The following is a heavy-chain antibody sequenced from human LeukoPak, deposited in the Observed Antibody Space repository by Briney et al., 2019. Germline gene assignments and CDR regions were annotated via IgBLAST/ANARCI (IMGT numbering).Heavy chain of an antibody. D-gene: IGHD6-6*01. CDR3: ARERIAARRNWFDP. Sequence: SETLSLTCTVSGGSISSYYWSWIRQPPGKGQEWIGYIYYSGSTNYNPSLKSRVTISVDTSKNQFSLKLSSVTAADTAVYYCARERIAARRNWFDPWGQGTLVTVSS. J-gene: IGHJ5*02. CDR2: IYYSGST. CDR1: GGSISSYY. V-gene: IGHV4-59*01.